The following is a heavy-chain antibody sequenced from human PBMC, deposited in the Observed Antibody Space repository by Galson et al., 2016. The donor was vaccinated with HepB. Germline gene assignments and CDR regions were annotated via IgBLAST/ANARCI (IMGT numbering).Heavy chain of an antibody. Sequence: LSLTCTVSGDSISSGDYYWSWIRQPPGKGPEWIAYIYYSGSTYYNPSLKSRVTISVDTSKNQFSLKLSPVTATDTAVYYCARGPGRWFGECVDYWGQGTLVTVSS. CDR1: GDSISSGDYY. CDR2: IYYSGST. V-gene: IGHV4-30-4*01. J-gene: IGHJ4*02. D-gene: IGHD3-10*01. CDR3: ARGPGRWFGECVDY.